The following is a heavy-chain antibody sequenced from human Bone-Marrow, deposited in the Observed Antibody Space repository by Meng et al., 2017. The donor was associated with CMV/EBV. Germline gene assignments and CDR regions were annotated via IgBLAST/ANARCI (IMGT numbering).Heavy chain of an antibody. D-gene: IGHD2-2*01. V-gene: IGHV3-30*04. CDR3: ARQESSPSPKGMDV. Sequence: GESLKISCAASGFTFSSYTMHWVRQAPGKGLEWVAIISYDGINKFYADSVKGRFTISRDNSKNTLYLQMSSLRTEDTAVFYCARQESSPSPKGMDVWGQGNTVHVAS. J-gene: IGHJ6*02. CDR1: GFTFSSYT. CDR2: ISYDGINK.